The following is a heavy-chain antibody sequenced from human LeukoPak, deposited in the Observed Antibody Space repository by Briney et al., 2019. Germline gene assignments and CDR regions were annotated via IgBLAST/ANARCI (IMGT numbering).Heavy chain of an antibody. J-gene: IGHJ5*02. CDR1: GYTFTSYG. CDR3: ARGRICSSTSCYANWFDP. CDR2: ISTYNGNT. D-gene: IGHD2-2*01. Sequence: ASVKVSCKASGYTFTSYGISWVRQAPGQGLEWMGWISTYNGNTNYAQKLQGRVTMTTDTSTSTAYMELRSLRSDDTAVYYCARGRICSSTSCYANWFDPWGQGTLVTVSS. V-gene: IGHV1-18*01.